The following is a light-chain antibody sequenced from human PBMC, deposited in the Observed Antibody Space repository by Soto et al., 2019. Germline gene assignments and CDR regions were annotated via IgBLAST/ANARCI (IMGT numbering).Light chain of an antibody. Sequence: QSVLTQPASVSGSPGQSITISCTGTSRDVGAYNFVSWYQHHPGRAPKLIIYEVTILPSGVSNRFSGSKSGNTASLTISGLQAEDEADYYCSSYTTSAPYVFGSGTKLTVL. CDR2: EVT. CDR3: SSYTTSAPYV. CDR1: SRDVGAYNF. J-gene: IGLJ1*01. V-gene: IGLV2-14*01.